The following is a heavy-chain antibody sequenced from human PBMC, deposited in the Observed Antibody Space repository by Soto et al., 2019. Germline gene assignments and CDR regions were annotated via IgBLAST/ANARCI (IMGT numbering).Heavy chain of an antibody. D-gene: IGHD2-8*01. J-gene: IGHJ6*02. Sequence: GASVKVSCKASGGTFSSYAISWVRQAPGQGLEWMGGNIPIFGTANHAQKFQGRVTITADESTSTAYMERSSPRSEGTGVYYCARDRDDVLMVYAHYYYYGMDVWGQGTTVTVSS. CDR1: GGTFSSYA. CDR3: ARDRDDVLMVYAHYYYYGMDV. CDR2: NIPIFGTA. V-gene: IGHV1-69*13.